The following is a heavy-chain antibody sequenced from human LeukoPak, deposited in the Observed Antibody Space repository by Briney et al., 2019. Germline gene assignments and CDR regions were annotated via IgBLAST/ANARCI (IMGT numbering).Heavy chain of an antibody. CDR3: ARDRDYYDSSGYYSNYFDY. CDR1: GFTFSSYG. J-gene: IGHJ4*02. Sequence: PGGSLRLSCAASGFTFSSYGMHWVRQAPGKGLEWVAVISYDGSNKYYADSVKGRFTISRDNSKNTLYLQMNSLRAEDTAVYYCARDRDYYDSSGYYSNYFDYWGQGTLVTVSS. CDR2: ISYDGSNK. V-gene: IGHV3-30*03. D-gene: IGHD3-22*01.